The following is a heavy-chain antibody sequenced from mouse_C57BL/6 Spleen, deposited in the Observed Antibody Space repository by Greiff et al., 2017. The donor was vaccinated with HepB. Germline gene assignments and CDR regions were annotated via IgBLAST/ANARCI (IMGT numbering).Heavy chain of an antibody. J-gene: IGHJ2*01. CDR1: GYSITSGYY. CDR3: AIDGYYEGYFDY. D-gene: IGHD2-3*01. V-gene: IGHV3-6*01. Sequence: VQLKESGPGLVKPPQSLSLTRSVTGYSITSGYYWNWIRQFPGNKLEWMGYISYDGSNNYNPSLKNRISITRDTSKNQFFLKLNSVTTEDTATYYCAIDGYYEGYFDYWSQGATLTVSS. CDR2: ISYDGSN.